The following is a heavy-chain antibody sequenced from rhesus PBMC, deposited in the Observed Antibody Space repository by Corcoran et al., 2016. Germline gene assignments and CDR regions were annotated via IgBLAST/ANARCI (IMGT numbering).Heavy chain of an antibody. D-gene: IGHD5-30*01. V-gene: IGHV3S18*01. CDR3: ARGGDPWIQWVHQHGLDY. J-gene: IGHJ4*01. CDR2: ISYTGGST. CDR1: GFSFSDYY. Sequence: EVQLVESGGGLAKPGGSLRLSCAASGFSFSDYYMYWVRQAPGKGLEWVSGISYTGGSTYYADSVKGRFTISRENAKNTLYLQMDSLRAEDTAVYYCARGGDPWIQWVHQHGLDYWGQGVLVTVSS.